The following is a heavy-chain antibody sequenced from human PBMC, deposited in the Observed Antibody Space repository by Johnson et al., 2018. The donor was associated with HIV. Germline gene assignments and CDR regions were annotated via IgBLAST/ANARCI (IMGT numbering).Heavy chain of an antibody. CDR2: IGTAGDT. V-gene: IGHV3-13*01. D-gene: IGHD7-27*01. J-gene: IGHJ3*02. Sequence: VQLVESGGGLVQPGGSLRLSCAASGFTFSSYDMHWVRQAPGKGLEWVSAIGTAGDTYYPGSVKGRFTISRANAKNSVYLPMNSLRAGNTAVYYCARGGVTGEDHAFDIWGQGTMVTVSS. CDR3: ARGGVTGEDHAFDI. CDR1: GFTFSSYD.